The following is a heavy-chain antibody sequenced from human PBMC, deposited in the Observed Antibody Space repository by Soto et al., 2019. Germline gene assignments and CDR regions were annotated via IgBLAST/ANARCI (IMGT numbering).Heavy chain of an antibody. Sequence: QVQLVQSGAEVKKPGSSVKVSCKASGGTFSSYAISWVRQAPGQGLEWMGGIIPIFGTANYAQKFQGRVTITADESTSTAYMELSSLGSEDTAVYYCARDRGYDILTGYYKGGNYFDYWGQGTLVTVSS. CDR1: GGTFSSYA. CDR3: ARDRGYDILTGYYKGGNYFDY. V-gene: IGHV1-69*01. D-gene: IGHD3-9*01. CDR2: IIPIFGTA. J-gene: IGHJ4*02.